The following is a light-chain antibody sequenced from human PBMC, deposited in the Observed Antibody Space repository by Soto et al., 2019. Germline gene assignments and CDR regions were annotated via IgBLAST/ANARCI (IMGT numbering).Light chain of an antibody. J-gene: IGKJ4*01. CDR2: DAY. CDR3: QQRSDSPPLT. V-gene: IGKV3-11*01. Sequence: VLTQSPATLSLSPGDRATLSCRASQSVFGYLAWYQHKPGQAPRLLIYDAYKSATGVPARFSGSGSETDFTLIISSLEPEDFAVYYCQQRSDSPPLTFGGGTRVEIK. CDR1: QSVFGY.